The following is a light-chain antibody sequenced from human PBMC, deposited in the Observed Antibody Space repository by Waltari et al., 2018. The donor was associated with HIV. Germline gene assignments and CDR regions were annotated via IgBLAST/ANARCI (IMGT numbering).Light chain of an antibody. CDR3: QQYNNWPLTWT. CDR2: GAS. J-gene: IGKJ1*01. Sequence: EIVMTQSPATLSVSPGERATLSCRASQSVSSNLAWYQQKAGQAPRLLLYGASTRATGIPARFSGSGSGTEFTLTISSLQSEDFPIYYCQQYNNWPLTWTFGQGTKVEIK. V-gene: IGKV3-15*01. CDR1: QSVSSN.